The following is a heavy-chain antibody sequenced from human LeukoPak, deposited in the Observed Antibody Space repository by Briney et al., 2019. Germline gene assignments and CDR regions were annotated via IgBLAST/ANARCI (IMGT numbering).Heavy chain of an antibody. D-gene: IGHD6-13*01. V-gene: IGHV1-24*01. CDR3: AREAAAAGENYFDY. Sequence: ASVKVSCKVSGYTLTELSMHWVRQAPGKGLEWMGGFDPEDGETIYAQKFQGRVTMTKDTSTDTAYMELSSLRSEDTAVYYCAREAAAAGENYFDYWGQGTLVTVSS. J-gene: IGHJ4*02. CDR2: FDPEDGET. CDR1: GYTLTELS.